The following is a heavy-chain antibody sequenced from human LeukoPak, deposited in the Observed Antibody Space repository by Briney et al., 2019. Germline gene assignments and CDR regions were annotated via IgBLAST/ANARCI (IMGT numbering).Heavy chain of an antibody. Sequence: GWALRLSCAASRFTFSSYSMNWVRQDPGKGLEGVSYISSSSSYIYYADSVKGRFTISRDNAKNMLYLQMSSLRAEDTAVYYCARKGAVAGTVDYWGQGTLVTVSS. CDR1: RFTFSSYS. CDR3: ARKGAVAGTVDY. V-gene: IGHV3-21*01. D-gene: IGHD6-19*01. J-gene: IGHJ4*02. CDR2: ISSSSSYI.